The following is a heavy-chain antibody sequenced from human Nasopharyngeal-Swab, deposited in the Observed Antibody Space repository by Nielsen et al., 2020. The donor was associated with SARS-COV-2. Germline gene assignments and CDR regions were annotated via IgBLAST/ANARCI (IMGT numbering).Heavy chain of an antibody. D-gene: IGHD3-10*01. CDR2: ISGSGGST. V-gene: IGHV3-23*01. CDR1: GFTFSSYA. CDR3: ATRSGYYGSGSFYDY. Sequence: GESLKISCSASGFTFSSYAMHWVRQAPGKGLEWVSAISGSGGSTYYADSVKGRFTISRDNSKNTLYLQMNSLRAEDTAVYYCATRSGYYGSGSFYDYWGQGTLVTVSS. J-gene: IGHJ4*02.